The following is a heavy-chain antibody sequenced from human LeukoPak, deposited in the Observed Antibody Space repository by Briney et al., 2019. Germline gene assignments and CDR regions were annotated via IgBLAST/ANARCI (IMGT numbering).Heavy chain of an antibody. Sequence: GGSLRLSCAASGFTFSSYAMSWVRQAPGKGLEWVSAISGSGGSTYYADSVKGRFTISRDNSKNTLYLQMNSLRAEDTAVYYCAKVTHYYGSGSYYLRLRYYFDYWGQGTLVTVSS. CDR1: GFTFSSYA. J-gene: IGHJ4*02. CDR3: AKVTHYYGSGSYYLRLRYYFDY. D-gene: IGHD3-10*01. V-gene: IGHV3-23*01. CDR2: ISGSGGST.